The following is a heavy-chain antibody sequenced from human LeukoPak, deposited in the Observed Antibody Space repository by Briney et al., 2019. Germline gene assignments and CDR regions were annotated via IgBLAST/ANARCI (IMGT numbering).Heavy chain of an antibody. CDR1: GFTFSSYG. V-gene: IGHV3-33*01. J-gene: IGHJ5*02. CDR3: ARVGVVAATPYELWVFDP. Sequence: PGRSLRLSCAASGFTFSSYGMHWARQAPGKGLEWVAVIWYDGSNKYYADSVKGRFTISRDNSKNTLYLQMNSLRAEDTAVYYCARVGVVAATPYELWVFDPWGQGTLVTVSS. D-gene: IGHD2-15*01. CDR2: IWYDGSNK.